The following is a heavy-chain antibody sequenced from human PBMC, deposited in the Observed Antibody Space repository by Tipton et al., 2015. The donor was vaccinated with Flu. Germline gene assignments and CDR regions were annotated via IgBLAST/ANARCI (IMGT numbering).Heavy chain of an antibody. CDR1: GFTFSDYY. CDR3: VRGNYGFDY. Sequence: SLRLSCAASGFTFSDYYMAWIRQAPGKGLEWVSYITGPGTTIYYADSVRGRFTISRDNAKNSLYLQMSSLRAEDTAVYYCVRGNYGFDYWGQGTLVTVSS. D-gene: IGHD4-17*01. CDR2: ITGPGTTI. V-gene: IGHV3-11*01. J-gene: IGHJ4*02.